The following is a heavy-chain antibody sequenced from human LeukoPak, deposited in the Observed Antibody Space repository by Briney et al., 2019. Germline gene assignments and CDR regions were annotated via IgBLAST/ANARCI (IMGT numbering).Heavy chain of an antibody. D-gene: IGHD5-12*01. CDR1: GGSISTSPFY. J-gene: IGHJ4*02. CDR3: ARGLRGYSGTRFDY. Sequence: PSETLSLTCTVSGGSISTSPFYWGRIPQPPGKGLVWNGSNCGSGNEFYNPSLKSRVTVSADTSKNQFSLKLTSVTAADTAMYYCARGLRGYSGTRFDYWGQGTLVTVSS. CDR2: NCGSGNE. V-gene: IGHV4-39*01.